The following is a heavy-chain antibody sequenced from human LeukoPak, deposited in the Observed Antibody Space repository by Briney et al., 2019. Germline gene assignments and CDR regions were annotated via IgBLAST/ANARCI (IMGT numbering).Heavy chain of an antibody. CDR3: AKGGSTVTTEDVVDY. CDR2: ISSGSSTI. Sequence: GGSLRLSCSVSGFSFSTYNMNWVRQAPGKGLEWVSYISSGSSTIYYLESVKGRSTISRDNAQNSLFLQMNSLRVEDTAVYYCAKGGSTVTTEDVVDYWGQGTLVTVSS. CDR1: GFSFSTYN. J-gene: IGHJ4*02. V-gene: IGHV3-48*04. D-gene: IGHD4-17*01.